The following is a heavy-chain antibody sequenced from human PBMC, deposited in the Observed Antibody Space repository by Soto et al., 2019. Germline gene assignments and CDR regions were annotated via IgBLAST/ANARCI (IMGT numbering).Heavy chain of an antibody. CDR2: VFYSGRT. V-gene: IGHV4-39*01. Sequence: PSETLSLTCTVSGGSISSAPSYWAWIRQPPGKGLEWIGHVFYSGRTTYSPSLRSRVSISADTSKNKFSLKLRSMAAADAAVYFCVGFKSSTIFSQWGQGTMVTVYS. D-gene: IGHD3-9*01. CDR1: GGSISSAPSY. CDR3: VGFKSSTIFSQ. J-gene: IGHJ4*02.